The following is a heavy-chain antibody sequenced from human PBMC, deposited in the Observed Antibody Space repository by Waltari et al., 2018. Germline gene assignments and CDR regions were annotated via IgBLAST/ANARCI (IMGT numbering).Heavy chain of an antibody. Sequence: QVQLQQWGAGLLKPSETLSLTCAVYGGSFSGSYWSWIRKPPGKGLEWIGEINHSGSTNYNPSLKSRVTISVDTSKNQFSLKLSSVTAADTAVYYCARLNYGDLRTPFYYYYGMDVWGQGTTVTVSS. CDR1: GGSFSGSY. D-gene: IGHD4-17*01. CDR3: ARLNYGDLRTPFYYYYGMDV. CDR2: INHSGST. V-gene: IGHV4-34*01. J-gene: IGHJ6*02.